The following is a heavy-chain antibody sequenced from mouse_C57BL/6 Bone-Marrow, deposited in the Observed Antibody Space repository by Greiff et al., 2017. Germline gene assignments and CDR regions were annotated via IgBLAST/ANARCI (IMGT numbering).Heavy chain of an antibody. CDR3: ARQRGIYYDYDWFAY. CDR1: GFTFSDYY. Sequence: EVKLVESGGGLVQPGGSLKLSCAASGFTFSDYYMYWVRQTPEKRLEWVAYISNGGGSTYYPDTVKGRFTISRDNAKNTLYLQMSRLKSEDTAMYYCARQRGIYYDYDWFAYWGQGTLVTVSA. D-gene: IGHD2-4*01. V-gene: IGHV5-12*01. CDR2: ISNGGGST. J-gene: IGHJ3*01.